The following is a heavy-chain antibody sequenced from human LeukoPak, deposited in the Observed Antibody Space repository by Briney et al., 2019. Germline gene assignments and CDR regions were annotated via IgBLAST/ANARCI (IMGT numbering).Heavy chain of an antibody. J-gene: IGHJ3*02. CDR3: ARGVVLGIPDDAFDI. V-gene: IGHV3-48*03. D-gene: IGHD2-2*01. CDR2: ISRSGSTV. CDR1: GFTFSGHG. Sequence: GGSLRLSCASSGFTFSGHGMSWVRQAPGRGLEWVAYISRSGSTVYYADSVKGRFTISRHNSKNTLYLQMNSLRAEDTAVYYCARGVVLGIPDDAFDIWGQGTMVTVSS.